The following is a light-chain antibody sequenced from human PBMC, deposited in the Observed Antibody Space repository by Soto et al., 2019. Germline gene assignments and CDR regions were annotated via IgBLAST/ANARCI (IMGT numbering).Light chain of an antibody. CDR1: QSVSSN. Sequence: IVMTQSPATLSASPGGRATLSCRASQSVSSNLAWYQQKPGQAPRLLIYGASNRATGIPARFSGSGSGTEFTLTISSLQSEDFAVYYCQQYLDWPTFGGGTKVEIK. J-gene: IGKJ4*01. CDR3: QQYLDWPT. CDR2: GAS. V-gene: IGKV3D-15*01.